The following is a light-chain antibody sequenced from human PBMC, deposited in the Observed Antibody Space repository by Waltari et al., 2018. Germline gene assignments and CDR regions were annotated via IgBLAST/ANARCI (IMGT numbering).Light chain of an antibody. V-gene: IGKV3-20*01. CDR3: QQYGSALRT. CDR1: QSVSSNY. J-gene: IGKJ1*01. Sequence: EIVLTQSPGTLSLSPGERAALSCRASQSVSSNYLAWYQQQPGQAPRLLIYGASSRATGISDRVSGSGSGTDFTLTISRLGPEDFAVYYCQQYGSALRTFGQGTKVEIK. CDR2: GAS.